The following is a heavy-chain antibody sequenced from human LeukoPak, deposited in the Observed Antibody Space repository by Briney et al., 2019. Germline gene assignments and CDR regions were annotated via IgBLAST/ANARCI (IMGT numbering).Heavy chain of an antibody. V-gene: IGHV3-30*18. CDR3: AKDGWIQLWLLVFYFDY. CDR1: GFTFSSYG. D-gene: IGHD5-18*01. J-gene: IGHJ4*02. Sequence: GPLRLSCAASGFTFSSYGMHWVRQAPGKGLEWVAVISYDGSNKYYADSVKGRFTISRDNSKNTLYLQMNSLRAEDTAVYYCAKDGWIQLWLLVFYFDYWGQGTLVTVSS. CDR2: ISYDGSNK.